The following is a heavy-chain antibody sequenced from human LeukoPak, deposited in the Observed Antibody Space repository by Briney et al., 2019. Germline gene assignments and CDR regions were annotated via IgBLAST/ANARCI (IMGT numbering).Heavy chain of an antibody. CDR1: GGSFSTHY. V-gene: IGHV4-34*01. CDR3: ARFGDCSDGICYYFHY. D-gene: IGHD2-15*01. CDR2: INHGGRT. J-gene: IGHJ4*02. Sequence: SETLSLTCAVYGGSFSTHYWSWIRQSPGKGLEWIGEINHGGRTKYNPSLKSRVTISIDTSKNQFSLKLHSVTAADTAVYYCARFGDCSDGICYYFHYWGQGTLVTVSS.